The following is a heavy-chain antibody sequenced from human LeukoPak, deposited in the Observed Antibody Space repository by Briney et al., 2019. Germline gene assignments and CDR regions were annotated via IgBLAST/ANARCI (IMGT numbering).Heavy chain of an antibody. J-gene: IGHJ2*01. CDR1: GYTFTGYY. V-gene: IGHV1-2*02. D-gene: IGHD3-9*01. CDR3: AREYYDILTGYYHYWYFDL. CDR2: INPNSGGT. Sequence: ASVKVSRKASGYTFTGYYMHWVRQAPGQGLEWMGWINPNSGGTNYAQKFQGRVTMTRDTSISTAYMELSRLRSDDTAVYYCAREYYDILTGYYHYWYFDLWGRGTLVTVSS.